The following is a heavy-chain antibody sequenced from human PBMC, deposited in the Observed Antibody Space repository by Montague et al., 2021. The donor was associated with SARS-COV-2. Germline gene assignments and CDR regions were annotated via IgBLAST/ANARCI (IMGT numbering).Heavy chain of an antibody. Sequence: SETLSLTCSVSGFSISSGYYWGWIRQTPGKGLEWIGSRYQNGATYYSPSLKRPVTTLLDTSKNQFSLSLTSVTAADTAVYYCARSGVGIFDFYYFDSWGQGSLVIVSS. D-gene: IGHD3-3*01. CDR2: RYQNGAT. V-gene: IGHV4-38-2*02. J-gene: IGHJ4*02. CDR1: GFSISSGYY. CDR3: ARSGVGIFDFYYFDS.